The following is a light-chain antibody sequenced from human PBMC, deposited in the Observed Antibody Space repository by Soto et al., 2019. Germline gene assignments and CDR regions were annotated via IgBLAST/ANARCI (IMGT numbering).Light chain of an antibody. Sequence: DIQMTQSRSSLAASVGDIVAITCRASQGIRHYLSWYQQKPGKVPKLLIYEAANLQSGVPSRFRGGGSGAEFTLTISSLQPEDVAPYYCHKFDSAPQTFDQRTKVEL. V-gene: IGKV1-27*01. CDR2: EAA. CDR3: HKFDSAPQT. J-gene: IGKJ1*01. CDR1: QGIRHY.